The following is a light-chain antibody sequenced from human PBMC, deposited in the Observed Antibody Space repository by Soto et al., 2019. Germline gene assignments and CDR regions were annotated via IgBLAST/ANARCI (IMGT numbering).Light chain of an antibody. CDR3: TSYTTSATYV. CDR1: STDVGGYNY. V-gene: IGLV2-14*01. CDR2: EVT. J-gene: IGLJ1*01. Sequence: QSALTQPASVSGSPGQSITISCPGTSTDVGGYNYVSWYQLHPGEPPKLLIFEVTKRPSGVSNRFSGSKSGNTASLTISGLQAEDEADYFCTSYTTSATYVFGSGTKVTVL.